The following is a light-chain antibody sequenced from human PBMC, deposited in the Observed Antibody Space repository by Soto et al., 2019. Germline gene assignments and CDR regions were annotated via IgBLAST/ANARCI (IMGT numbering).Light chain of an antibody. CDR2: ATS. V-gene: IGKV1-39*01. CDR3: QQSYSTPYT. J-gene: IGKJ2*01. CDR1: QTISSF. Sequence: DIQMTQSPSFLSASLGDRVTITCRASQTISSFLYWYQQRPGKAPKLLIYATSNLHSGVPSRFSGAGSGKDFTLTINSLQPEDFATYYCQQSYSTPYTFGQGTKL.